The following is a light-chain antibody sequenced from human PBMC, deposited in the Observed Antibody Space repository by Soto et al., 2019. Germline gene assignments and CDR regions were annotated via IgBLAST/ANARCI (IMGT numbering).Light chain of an antibody. CDR3: QQTYSTRWT. J-gene: IGKJ1*01. CDR2: AAS. Sequence: DIQMTQSPSSLSASVGGRVTITCRASQRISTYLTVYQQKPGKAPKLLIYAASSLQSGVPSRFSGSGVGTDFTLTISSLQPEDFATYYCQQTYSTRWTFGQGTKVEIK. V-gene: IGKV1-39*01. CDR1: QRISTY.